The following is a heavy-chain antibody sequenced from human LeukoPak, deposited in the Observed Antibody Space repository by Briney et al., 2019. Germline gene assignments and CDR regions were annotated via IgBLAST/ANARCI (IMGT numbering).Heavy chain of an antibody. CDR1: GFTVSSNY. CDR2: IYSGGST. D-gene: IGHD6-6*01. V-gene: IGHV3-53*01. Sequence: PGGSLRLSCAASGFTVSSNYMSWVRQAPGKGLEGVSVIYSGGSTYYADSVKGRFTISRDNSKNTLYLQMNSLRAEDTAVYYCARDRLYSSSSEDYWGQGTLVTVSS. J-gene: IGHJ4*02. CDR3: ARDRLYSSSSEDY.